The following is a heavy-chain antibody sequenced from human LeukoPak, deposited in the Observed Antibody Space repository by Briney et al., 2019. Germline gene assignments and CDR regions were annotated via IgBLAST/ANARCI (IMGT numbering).Heavy chain of an antibody. J-gene: IGHJ4*02. D-gene: IGHD2-15*01. CDR1: GFTFGSYA. CDR2: ISYDGSNK. V-gene: IGHV3-30-3*01. CDR3: ARDRSDIVVVVAATPDY. Sequence: GRSLRLSCAASGFTFGSYAMHWVRQAPGKGLEWVAVISYDGSNKYYADSVKGRFTISRDNSKNTLYLQMNSLRAEDTAVYYCARDRSDIVVVVAATPDYWGQGTLVTVSS.